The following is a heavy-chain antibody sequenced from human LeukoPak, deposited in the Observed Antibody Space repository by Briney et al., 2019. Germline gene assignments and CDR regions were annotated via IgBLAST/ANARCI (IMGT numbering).Heavy chain of an antibody. V-gene: IGHV3-7*03. J-gene: IGHJ4*02. CDR2: IKQDGSEK. CDR3: ARGQTTVTN. Sequence: GGALRLSCGASGFPFCCYWVRCGRGAPGGGVEWVANIKQDGSEKYYLDSVKGRFTISRDNAKNSLYLQMNSLRAEDTAVYYCARGQTTVTNWGQGTLVTVSS. D-gene: IGHD4-17*01. CDR1: GFPFCCYW.